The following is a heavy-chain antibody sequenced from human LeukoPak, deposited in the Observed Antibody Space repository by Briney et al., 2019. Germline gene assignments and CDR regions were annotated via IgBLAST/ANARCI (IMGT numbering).Heavy chain of an antibody. D-gene: IGHD3-10*01. J-gene: IGHJ4*02. CDR1: GFTFSSYS. Sequence: SGGSLRLSCAASGFTFSSYSMNWVRQAPGKGLEWVANIKQDGSEKYYVDSVKGRFTIARDNAQNSLYLQMNSLRAEDTAVYYCARDRIRGVVPLDYWGRGTLVTVSS. CDR3: ARDRIRGVVPLDY. V-gene: IGHV3-7*01. CDR2: IKQDGSEK.